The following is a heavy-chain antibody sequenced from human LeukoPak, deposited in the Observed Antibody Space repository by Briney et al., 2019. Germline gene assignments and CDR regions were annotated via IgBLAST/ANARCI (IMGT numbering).Heavy chain of an antibody. V-gene: IGHV3-21*01. CDR2: ISSSSSYI. CDR1: GFTFSSYS. D-gene: IGHD2-2*01. Sequence: GSLRLSCAASGFTFSSYSMNWVRQAPGKGLEWVSSISSSSSYIYYADSVKGRFTISRDNAKNSLYLQMNSLRAEDTAVYYCAREGCSSTSCYYFDYWGQGTLVTVSS. J-gene: IGHJ4*02. CDR3: AREGCSSTSCYYFDY.